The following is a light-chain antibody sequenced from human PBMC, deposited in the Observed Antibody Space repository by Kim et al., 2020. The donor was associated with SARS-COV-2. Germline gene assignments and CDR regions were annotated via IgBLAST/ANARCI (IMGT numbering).Light chain of an antibody. J-gene: IGKJ4*01. CDR2: AAS. CDR1: RGISTW. V-gene: IGKV1D-16*01. Sequence: DIQMTQSPSSLSASVGDRVTITCRASRGISTWLAWYQQKPEKAPKSLTYAASSLHSGVPSRFSASGSGTDFTLTISSLQPEDSATYYCQQYNSDPTTFGGGTKVDIK. CDR3: QQYNSDPTT.